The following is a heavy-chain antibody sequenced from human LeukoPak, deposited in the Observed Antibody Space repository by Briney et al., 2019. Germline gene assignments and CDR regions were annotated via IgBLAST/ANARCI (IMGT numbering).Heavy chain of an antibody. J-gene: IGHJ5*02. CDR3: ASGRMYYDILTGYYMGNWFDP. V-gene: IGHV1-18*01. CDR1: GYTFTSYG. D-gene: IGHD3-9*01. CDR2: ISAYNGNT. Sequence: ASVKVSCKASGYTFTSYGISWVRQAPGQGLEWMGWISAYNGNTNYAQKLQGRVTMTTGTSTSTAYMELRSLRSDDTAVYYCASGRMYYDILTGYYMGNWFDPWGQGTLVTVSS.